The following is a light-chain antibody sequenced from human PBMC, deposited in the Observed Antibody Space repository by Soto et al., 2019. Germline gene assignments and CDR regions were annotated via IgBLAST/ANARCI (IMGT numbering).Light chain of an antibody. J-gene: IGLJ2*01. V-gene: IGLV6-57*02. CDR1: SGSIASNY. Sequence: NFMLTQPHSVSESPGKTVTISCTGSSGSIASNYVQWYQQRPGSAPTTVIYEDNQRPSGVTDRFSGSIDSSSNSASLTISGLKTEDEADYYGQSYDSYSVVFGGGTKLTVL. CDR3: QSYDSYSVV. CDR2: EDN.